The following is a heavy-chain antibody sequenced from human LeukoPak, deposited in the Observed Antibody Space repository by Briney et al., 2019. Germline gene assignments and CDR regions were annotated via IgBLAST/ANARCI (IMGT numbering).Heavy chain of an antibody. CDR2: IYYSGST. V-gene: IGHV4-31*03. D-gene: IGHD6-13*01. Sequence: SETLSLTCTVSDGSISSGGYYWSWIRQHPGKGLEWIGYIYYSGSTYYNPSLKSRVTISVDTSKNQFSLKLSSVTAADTAVYYCASLSLIAAAHYYYGMDVWGQGTTVTVSS. CDR1: DGSISSGGYY. CDR3: ASLSLIAAAHYYYGMDV. J-gene: IGHJ6*02.